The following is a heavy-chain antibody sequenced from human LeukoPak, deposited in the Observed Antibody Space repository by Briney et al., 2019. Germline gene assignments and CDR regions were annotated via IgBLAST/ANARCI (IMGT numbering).Heavy chain of an antibody. CDR1: GGSISSYY. J-gene: IGHJ4*02. Sequence: PSETLSLTCTVSGGSISSYYWSWIRQPPGKGLEWIGYIYYSGSTNYNPSLKSRVTISVDTSKNQFSLKLSSVTAADTAVYYCARDNGPAAMMWGVLGPFDYWGQGTLVTVSS. CDR3: ARDNGPAAMMWGVLGPFDY. V-gene: IGHV4-59*12. CDR2: IYYSGST. D-gene: IGHD2-2*01.